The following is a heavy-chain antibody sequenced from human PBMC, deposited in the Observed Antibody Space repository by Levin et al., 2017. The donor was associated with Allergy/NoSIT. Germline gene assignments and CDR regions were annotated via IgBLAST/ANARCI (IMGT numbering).Heavy chain of an antibody. J-gene: IGHJ3*02. CDR1: GGSLSGYF. V-gene: IGHV4-34*01. CDR3: ARAGVHGAWDAFDI. D-gene: IGHD3-10*01. Sequence: GSLRLSCAVYGGSLSGYFWSWIRQPPGKGLEWIGEIDQSGGTNYNQSLKSRVTLSVDTSKNQFSLKVRSVTAADTAMFFCARAGVHGAWDAFDIWGQGTMVTVSS. CDR2: IDQSGGT.